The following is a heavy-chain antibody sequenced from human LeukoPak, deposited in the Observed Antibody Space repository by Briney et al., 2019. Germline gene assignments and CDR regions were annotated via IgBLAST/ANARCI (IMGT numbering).Heavy chain of an antibody. CDR1: GFTFSAYP. J-gene: IGHJ3*02. CDR3: AKEDPFLGALDAFDI. CDR2: ILSSTDTI. Sequence: GGSLRLSCTASGFTFSAYPMNWVRQAPGKGLEWVSHILSSTDTIYYAESVKGRFTISRDNAKNSLYLQMNSLRAEDTAVYYCAKEDPFLGALDAFDIWGQGTMVTVSS. V-gene: IGHV3-48*01. D-gene: IGHD2/OR15-2a*01.